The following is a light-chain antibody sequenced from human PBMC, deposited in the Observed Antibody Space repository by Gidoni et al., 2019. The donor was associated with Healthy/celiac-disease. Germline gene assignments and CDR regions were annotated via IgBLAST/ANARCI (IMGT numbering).Light chain of an antibody. CDR1: QSISSW. CDR3: QQYNSYWT. CDR2: KAS. J-gene: IGKJ1*01. Sequence: RVTITCRASQSISSWLAWYQQKPEKAPKLLIYKASSLESGVPSRFSGSGSGTEVTLTISSLQPDDFATYYCQQYNSYWTFGQGTKVEIK. V-gene: IGKV1-5*03.